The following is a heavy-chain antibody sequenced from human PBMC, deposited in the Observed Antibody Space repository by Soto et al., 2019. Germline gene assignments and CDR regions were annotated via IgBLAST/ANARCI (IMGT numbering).Heavy chain of an antibody. CDR1: GFAFSSYA. Sequence: EVQLLESGGGLVQPGGSLRLSCVASGFAFSSYAMSWVRQAPGKGLEWVSSISNSGNKTYYADSVKGRFAISRDNSKKTLYLQTNSLRAEDTAVYYCAKEGRLWFGELFEFDPWGQGAPVTVSS. D-gene: IGHD3-10*01. J-gene: IGHJ5*02. V-gene: IGHV3-23*01. CDR2: ISNSGNKT. CDR3: AKEGRLWFGELFEFDP.